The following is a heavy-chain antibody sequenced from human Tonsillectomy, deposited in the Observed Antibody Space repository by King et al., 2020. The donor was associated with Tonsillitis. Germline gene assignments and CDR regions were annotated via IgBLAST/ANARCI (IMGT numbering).Heavy chain of an antibody. CDR2: IDDSGST. D-gene: IGHD2-2*01. Sequence: QLQESGPGLVKPSETLPLICTVSGGSVSSGRYFWNWIRQPPGKGLEWIGNIDDSGSTRYNPSLKSRVAISADTSKNQVSLGLRSVSAADTAVYYCAGSSCGTSCFGHYYYGMDVWGQGTTVIVSS. CDR1: GGSVSSGRYF. CDR3: AGSSCGTSCFGHYYYGMDV. V-gene: IGHV4-61*01. J-gene: IGHJ6*02.